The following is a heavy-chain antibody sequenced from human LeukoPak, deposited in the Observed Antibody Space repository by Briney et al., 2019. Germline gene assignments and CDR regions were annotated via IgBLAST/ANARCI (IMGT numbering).Heavy chain of an antibody. D-gene: IGHD2/OR15-2a*01. Sequence: GGSLRLSCAASGFTFSSYAMHWVRQAPGKGLEWVAVISYDGSNKYYADSVKGRFTISRDNSKNTLYLQMNSLRAEDTAVYYCAKDQGILSMTRADYWGQGTLVTVSS. CDR2: ISYDGSNK. CDR3: AKDQGILSMTRADY. CDR1: GFTFSSYA. J-gene: IGHJ4*02. V-gene: IGHV3-30-3*01.